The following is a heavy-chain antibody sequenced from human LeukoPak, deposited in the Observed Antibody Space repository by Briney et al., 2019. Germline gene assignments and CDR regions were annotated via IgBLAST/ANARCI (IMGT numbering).Heavy chain of an antibody. CDR1: GFTFSTYW. CDR2: IKQDGSEK. D-gene: IGHD5-18*01. CDR3: ARTGYSYGLGYFDY. Sequence: GGSLRLSCAASGFTFSTYWMSWVRQAPGKGLEWVANIKQDGSEKYYVDSVKGRFTISRDNAKNSLYLQMNSLRAEDTAVYYCARTGYSYGLGYFDYWGQGTLVTVSS. V-gene: IGHV3-7*01. J-gene: IGHJ4*02.